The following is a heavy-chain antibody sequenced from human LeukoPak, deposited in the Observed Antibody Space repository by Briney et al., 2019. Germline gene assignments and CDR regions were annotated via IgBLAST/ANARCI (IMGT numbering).Heavy chain of an antibody. D-gene: IGHD6-13*01. CDR1: GGSISSYY. Sequence: SETLSLTCTVSGGSISSYYWSWIRQPPGKGLEWIGHIYYSGSTNYNPSLKSRVTISVDTSKNQFSLKLSSVTAADTAVYYCARGLWSIAAAAPYYFDYWGQGTLVTVSS. J-gene: IGHJ4*02. CDR3: ARGLWSIAAAAPYYFDY. V-gene: IGHV4-59*01. CDR2: IYYSGST.